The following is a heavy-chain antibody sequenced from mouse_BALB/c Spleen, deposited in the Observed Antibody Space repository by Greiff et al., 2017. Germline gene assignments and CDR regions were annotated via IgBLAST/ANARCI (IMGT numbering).Heavy chain of an antibody. CDR2: IYPGDGDT. CDR3: ARDYSYAMDY. J-gene: IGHJ4*01. CDR1: GYTFTSYT. Sequence: VKLVESGAELARPGASVKMSCKASGYTFTSYTMHWVKQRPGQGLEWIGAIYPGDGDTRYTQKFKGKATLTADKSSSTAYMQLSSLASEDSAVYYCARDYSYAMDYWGQGTSVTVSS. D-gene: IGHD1-1*01. V-gene: IGHV1-87*01.